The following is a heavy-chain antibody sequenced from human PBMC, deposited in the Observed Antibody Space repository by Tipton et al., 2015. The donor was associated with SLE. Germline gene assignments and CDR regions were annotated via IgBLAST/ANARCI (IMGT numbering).Heavy chain of an antibody. J-gene: IGHJ4*02. CDR2: IYSGGST. CDR1: GHSISSGFY. V-gene: IGHV3-53*05. D-gene: IGHD2-8*02. CDR3: ASGLYWWCMWY. Sequence: LSLTCSVSGHSISSGFYWGWIRQSPGKGLEWVSVIYSGGSTYYADSVKGRFTISRDNSKNTLYLQMNSLRAEDTAVYYCASGLYWWCMWYWGQGTLVTVSS.